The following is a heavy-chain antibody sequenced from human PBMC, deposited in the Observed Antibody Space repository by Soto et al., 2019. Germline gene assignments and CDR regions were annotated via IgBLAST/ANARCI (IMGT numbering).Heavy chain of an antibody. CDR3: AKDAQLERRGYYYYGMDV. D-gene: IGHD1-1*01. J-gene: IGHJ6*02. Sequence: GGSLRLSCAASGFTFSSYAMSWVRQAPGKGLEWVSAISGSGGSTYYADSVKGRFTISRDNSKNTLYLQMNSLRAEDTAVYYCAKDAQLERRGYYYYGMDVWGQGTTVTVSS. CDR2: ISGSGGST. CDR1: GFTFSSYA. V-gene: IGHV3-23*01.